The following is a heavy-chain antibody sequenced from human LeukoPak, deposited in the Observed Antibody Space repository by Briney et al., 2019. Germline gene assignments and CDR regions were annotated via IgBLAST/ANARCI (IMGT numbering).Heavy chain of an antibody. CDR2: IYYSGST. Sequence: SETLSLTCTVSGGSISNYYWSWIRQPPGKGLEWIGYIYYSGSTNYNPSLKSRVTISVDTSKNQFSLKLSSVTAADTAVYYCARSSSGSYSDYYYYMDVWGKGTTVTVSS. CDR1: GGSISNYY. D-gene: IGHD1-26*01. V-gene: IGHV4-59*01. J-gene: IGHJ6*03. CDR3: ARSSSGSYSDYYYYMDV.